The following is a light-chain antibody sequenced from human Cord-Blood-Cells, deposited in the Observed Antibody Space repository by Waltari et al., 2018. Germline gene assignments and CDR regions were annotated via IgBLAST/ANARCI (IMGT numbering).Light chain of an antibody. Sequence: DIQMTQSPSTLSASVGDRVTITCRASQSISSWLAWYQQKPWKAPKLLIYTASSFESGVPSRFSGSGSGTEFTLSISNLQPDDFATYYCQQYTSYSTFGQGTKVEIK. CDR1: QSISSW. CDR3: QQYTSYST. V-gene: IGKV1-5*03. J-gene: IGKJ1*01. CDR2: TAS.